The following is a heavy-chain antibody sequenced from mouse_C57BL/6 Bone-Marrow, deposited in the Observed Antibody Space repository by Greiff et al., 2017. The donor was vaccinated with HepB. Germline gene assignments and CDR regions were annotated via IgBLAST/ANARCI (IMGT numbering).Heavy chain of an antibody. CDR1: GYTFTSYT. CDR2: INPSRGYT. CDR3: ARHGYYCYYAMDY. D-gene: IGHD2-3*01. J-gene: IGHJ4*01. V-gene: IGHV1-4*01. Sequence: QVQLQQSGAELARPGASVKMSCKASGYTFTSYTMHWVKQRPGQGLEWIGYINPSRGYTKYNQKFKDKATLTADKSSSTAYMQLSSLTSEDSAVYYCARHGYYCYYAMDYWGQGTSVTVSS.